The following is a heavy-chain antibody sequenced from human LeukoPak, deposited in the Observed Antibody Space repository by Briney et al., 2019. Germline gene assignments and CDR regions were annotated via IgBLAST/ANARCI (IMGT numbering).Heavy chain of an antibody. CDR2: ISYDGSNK. Sequence: GGSLRLSCAASGFTFSSYAMHWVCQAPGKGLEWVAVISYDGSNKYYADSVKGRFTISRDNSKNTLYLQMNSLRAEDTAVYYCAEAAAIENGFDYWGQGTLVTVSS. CDR3: AEAAAIENGFDY. CDR1: GFTFSSYA. D-gene: IGHD2-2*02. J-gene: IGHJ4*02. V-gene: IGHV3-30-3*01.